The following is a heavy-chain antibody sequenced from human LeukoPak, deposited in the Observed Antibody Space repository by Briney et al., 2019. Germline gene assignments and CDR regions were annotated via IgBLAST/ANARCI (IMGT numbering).Heavy chain of an antibody. D-gene: IGHD3-22*01. Sequence: GASVKVSCKASGYTFTSYGISWVRQAPGQGLEWMGWISAYNGNTNYAQKLQGRVTMTTDTSTSTAYMELRSLRSDDTAVYYCARGPYYYDSSGYASVWTFDYWGQGTLVTVSS. CDR3: ARGPYYYDSSGYASVWTFDY. J-gene: IGHJ4*02. CDR2: ISAYNGNT. V-gene: IGHV1-18*01. CDR1: GYTFTSYG.